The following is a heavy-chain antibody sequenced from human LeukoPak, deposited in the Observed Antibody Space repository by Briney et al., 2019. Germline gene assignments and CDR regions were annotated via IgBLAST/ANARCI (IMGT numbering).Heavy chain of an antibody. D-gene: IGHD3-9*01. CDR1: GFTFSSYA. CDR2: TSGSGDRS. Sequence: GGSLRLSCAASGFTFSSYAMNWVRHAPGKGLEWVAGTSGSGDRSYYADSVKDRFTISRDNSEKTLYLQMNSLRAGDTAVYYCAKDHRYFDWPYYFDYWGQGTLVTVSS. CDR3: AKDHRYFDWPYYFDY. J-gene: IGHJ4*02. V-gene: IGHV3-23*01.